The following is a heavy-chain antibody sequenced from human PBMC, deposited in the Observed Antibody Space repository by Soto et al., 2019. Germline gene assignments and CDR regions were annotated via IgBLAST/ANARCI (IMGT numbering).Heavy chain of an antibody. CDR1: GFTFSSYA. V-gene: IGHV3-30-3*01. D-gene: IGHD3-3*01. CDR3: ARGGVGGGDNWFDP. CDR2: ISYDGSNK. Sequence: SLRLSCAASGFTFSSYAMHWVRQAPGKGLEWVAVISYDGSNKYYADSVKGRFTISRDNSKNTLYLQMNSLRAEDTAVYYCARGGVGGGDNWFDPWGQGTLVTVSS. J-gene: IGHJ5*02.